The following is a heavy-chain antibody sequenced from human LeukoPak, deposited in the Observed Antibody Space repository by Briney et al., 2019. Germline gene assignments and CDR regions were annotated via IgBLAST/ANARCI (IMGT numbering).Heavy chain of an antibody. CDR1: GGSISSYY. D-gene: IGHD6-19*01. CDR2: IYTSGST. V-gene: IGHV4-4*07. J-gene: IGHJ6*03. Sequence: PSETLSLTCTVSGGSISSYYWSWIRQPAGKGLEWIGRIYTSGSTNYNPSLKSRVTMSVDTSKNQFSLKLSSVTAADTAVYYCARGPAGAGYYYYYYVDVWGKGTTVTVSS. CDR3: ARGPAGAGYYYYYYVDV.